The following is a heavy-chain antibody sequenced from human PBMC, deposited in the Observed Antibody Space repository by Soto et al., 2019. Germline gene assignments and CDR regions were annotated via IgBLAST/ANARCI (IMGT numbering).Heavy chain of an antibody. CDR2: IVVGSGNT. V-gene: IGHV1-58*02. CDR1: GFTFTSSA. Sequence: SVKVSCKASGFTFTSSAMQWVRQARGQRLEWIGWIVVGSGNTNYAQKFQGRVTISADESRRTVYMELSSLRSEDTAVYYCARGAATKIVVVMYDAFEIWGQGTMVTVSS. CDR3: ARGAATKIVVVMYDAFEI. D-gene: IGHD3-22*01. J-gene: IGHJ3*02.